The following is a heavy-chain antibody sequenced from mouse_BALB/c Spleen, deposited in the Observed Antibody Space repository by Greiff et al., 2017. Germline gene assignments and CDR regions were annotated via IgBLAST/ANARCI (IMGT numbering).Heavy chain of an antibody. J-gene: IGHJ4*01. CDR1: GYTFTSYW. Sequence: QVQLQQPGAELVKPGASVKMSCKASGYTFTSYWMHWVKQRPGQGLEWIGVIDPSDSYTSYNQKFKGKATLTVDTSSSTAYMQLSSLTSEDSAVYYCINSLLRGDYYAMDYWGQGTSVTVSS. D-gene: IGHD1-2*01. V-gene: IGHV1S127*01. CDR2: IDPSDSYT. CDR3: INSLLRGDYYAMDY.